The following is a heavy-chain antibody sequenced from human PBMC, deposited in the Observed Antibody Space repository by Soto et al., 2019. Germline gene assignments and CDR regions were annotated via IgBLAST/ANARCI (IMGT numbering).Heavy chain of an antibody. D-gene: IGHD6-6*01. CDR1: GYTFTTYA. Sequence: QVRLVQSGAEVKKPGASVKVSCKASGYTFTTYAISWVRQAPGQGLEWMGRISTYNGNTKYAQKLQGRDTMTTDTSTSTAYMELRSLRSDDTAVYYCARDPQYSTSSQVFDSWGQGTLVTVSS. CDR2: ISTYNGNT. CDR3: ARDPQYSTSSQVFDS. J-gene: IGHJ4*02. V-gene: IGHV1-18*01.